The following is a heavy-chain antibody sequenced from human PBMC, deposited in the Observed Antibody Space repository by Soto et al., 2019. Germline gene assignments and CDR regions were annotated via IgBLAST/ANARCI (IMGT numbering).Heavy chain of an antibody. J-gene: IGHJ4*02. Sequence: ASVKVSCKASGHTFTGHHMHWVRQAPGQGLEWVGYIDLDNDNRAYAQKFQGRVTTTRDTSITTAYMELSGLRSDDTAVYYCGLEPTGTGGFDYWGQGTLVTVSS. D-gene: IGHD7-27*01. CDR1: GHTFTGHH. CDR2: IDLDNDNR. CDR3: GLEPTGTGGFDY. V-gene: IGHV1-2*02.